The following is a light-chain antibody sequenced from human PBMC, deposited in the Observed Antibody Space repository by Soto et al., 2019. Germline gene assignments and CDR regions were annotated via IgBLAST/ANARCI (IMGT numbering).Light chain of an antibody. J-gene: IGLJ1*01. Sequence: QSVLTQPASVSGSPGQSITISCTGTSXDVGGYNYVSWYQQHPGKAPKLMIYEVSNRPSGVSNRFSGSKSGNTASLTISGLQAEDEADYYCSSYTSSSTYVFRTGTKVTVL. CDR1: SXDVGGYNY. CDR2: EVS. CDR3: SSYTSSSTYV. V-gene: IGLV2-14*01.